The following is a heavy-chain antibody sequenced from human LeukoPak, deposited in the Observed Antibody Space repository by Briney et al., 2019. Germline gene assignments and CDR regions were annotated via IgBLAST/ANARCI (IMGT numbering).Heavy chain of an antibody. CDR1: GFTFDDYA. CDR2: ISWNSGSI. CDR3: AKDKSYDSRGYLD. V-gene: IGHV3-9*01. D-gene: IGHD3-22*01. Sequence: PGRSLRLSCAPSGFTFDDYATHAVRHAPQKSLEWVSGISWNSGSIGYADSVKGRFTISRDNAKNSLYLQMNSLRAEDTALYYCAKDKSYDSRGYLDCGQGTLVTVSS. J-gene: IGHJ4*02.